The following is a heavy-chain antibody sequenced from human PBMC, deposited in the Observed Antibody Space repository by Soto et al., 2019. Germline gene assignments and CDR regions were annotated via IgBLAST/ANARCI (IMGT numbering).Heavy chain of an antibody. CDR1: GFSIRKYW. CDR2: ISGDGTTT. CDR3: AIQDCTNDVCLEAAVTVGGALEY. D-gene: IGHD2-8*01. Sequence: EVQLVESGGGLVQPGEALRLACAASGFSIRKYWMHWVRQAPGKGPVWVSYISGDGTTTDYAGSVKGRFTISRDNAKTGLFLQMGSQRVEDTAIYLCAIQDCTNDVCLEAAVTVGGALEYWGRGAQVTVSS. J-gene: IGHJ4*02. V-gene: IGHV3-74*01.